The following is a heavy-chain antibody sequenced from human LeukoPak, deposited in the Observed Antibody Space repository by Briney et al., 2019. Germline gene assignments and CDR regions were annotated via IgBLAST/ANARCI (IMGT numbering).Heavy chain of an antibody. CDR2: IYSGGNT. CDR3: ARRNIAAFDAFDI. D-gene: IGHD6-6*01. V-gene: IGHV3-66*04. J-gene: IGHJ3*02. CDR1: GFTVSSNY. Sequence: GGSLRLSCAASGFTVSSNYMNWVHQAPGKGLEWVSVIYSGGNTYYADSVKRRFTISRDNSKNTLYLQMNSLRAEDTAVYYCARRNIAAFDAFDIWGQGTMVTVSS.